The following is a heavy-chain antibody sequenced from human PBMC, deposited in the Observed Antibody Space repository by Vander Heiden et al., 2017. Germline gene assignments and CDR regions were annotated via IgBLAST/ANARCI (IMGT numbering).Heavy chain of an antibody. J-gene: IGHJ4*02. CDR1: GFTFDDYA. Sequence: EVQLVESGGGLVHPGRSLRLSCAASGFTFDDYAMHWVRQAPGKGLEWVSGINWNSGSIGYADSVKGRFTISRDNAKNSLYLQMNSLRAEDTALYYCAKESGAAAAGTSFDYWGQGTLVTVSS. D-gene: IGHD6-13*01. CDR2: INWNSGSI. CDR3: AKESGAAAAGTSFDY. V-gene: IGHV3-9*01.